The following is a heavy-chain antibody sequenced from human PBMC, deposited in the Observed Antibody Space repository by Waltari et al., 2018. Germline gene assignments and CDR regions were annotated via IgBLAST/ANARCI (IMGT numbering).Heavy chain of an antibody. J-gene: IGHJ2*01. CDR2: IYHSGST. CDR3: ARDSRITMIVVVLSYWYFDL. D-gene: IGHD3-22*01. Sequence: QVQLQESGPGLVKPSETLSLTCAVSGYSISSGYYWGWLRQPPGQGLEWIGSIYHSGSTYYNPSLKSRVTISVDTSKNQFSLKLSSVTAADTAVYYCARDSRITMIVVVLSYWYFDLWGRGTLVTVSS. CDR1: GYSISSGYY. V-gene: IGHV4-38-2*02.